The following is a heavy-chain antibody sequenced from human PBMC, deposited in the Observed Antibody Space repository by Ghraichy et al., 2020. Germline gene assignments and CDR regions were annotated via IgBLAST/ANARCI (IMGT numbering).Heavy chain of an antibody. V-gene: IGHV2-70*11. CDR1: GFSLTTSAMC. Sequence: SGPTLVKPTQTLTLTCTFSGFSLTTSAMCVVWIRQPPGKALEWLARIDWDDDKYYNTSLKTRLTISKDTSKSQVVLTMTNMDPVDTATYYCARTGWNRYNWNDDLEAFDIWGQGTMVTVSS. J-gene: IGHJ3*02. CDR2: IDWDDDK. CDR3: ARTGWNRYNWNDDLEAFDI. D-gene: IGHD1-1*01.